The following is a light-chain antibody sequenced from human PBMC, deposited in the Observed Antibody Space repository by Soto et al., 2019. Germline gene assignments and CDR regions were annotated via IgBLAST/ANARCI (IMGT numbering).Light chain of an antibody. CDR3: QQYISSPT. Sequence: EIVLTQSPGTLSLSPGERATLSCWASQTVSSGYLAWYQQKPGQAPRLLIYGASSRSAGIPARFSGGGSGTDFTLTISRLEPEDFAVYYCQQYISSPTFGLGTKLEIK. J-gene: IGKJ2*01. CDR1: QTVSSGY. V-gene: IGKV3-20*01. CDR2: GAS.